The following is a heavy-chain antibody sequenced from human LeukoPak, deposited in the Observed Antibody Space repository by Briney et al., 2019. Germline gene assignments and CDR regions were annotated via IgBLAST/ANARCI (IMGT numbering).Heavy chain of an antibody. D-gene: IGHD3-10*01. CDR3: ARASYGSGSYYEDYFYYMDV. CDR1: GGSISDYY. V-gene: IGHV4-4*07. Sequence: PSETLSLTCTVSGGSISDYYWNWIRQPAGKGLEWIGRVYTTGSTNYNPSLKSRVTISVDTSKNQFSLKVSSVTAADTAVYYCARASYGSGSYYEDYFYYMDVWGKGTTVTISS. J-gene: IGHJ6*03. CDR2: VYTTGST.